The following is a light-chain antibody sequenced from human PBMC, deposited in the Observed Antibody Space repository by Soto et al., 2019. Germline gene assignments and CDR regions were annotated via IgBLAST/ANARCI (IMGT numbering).Light chain of an antibody. J-gene: IGLJ2*01. CDR1: SSDVGGYDY. CDR3: SSYAGSSSWI. Sequence: QSALTQPASVSGSPGQSITISCTGTSSDVGGYDYVAWYQQHPGKAPKLMIYDVGNRPSGISNRFSGSKSGNTASLTISGLQAEDEADYYCSSYAGSSSWIFGGGTKLTVL. CDR2: DVG. V-gene: IGLV2-14*01.